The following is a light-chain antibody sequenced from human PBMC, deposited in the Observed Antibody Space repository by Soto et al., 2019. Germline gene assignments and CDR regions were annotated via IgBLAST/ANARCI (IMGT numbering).Light chain of an antibody. CDR1: QGIRND. CDR2: AAS. CDR3: LQHNSYPWT. V-gene: IGKV1-17*01. J-gene: IGKJ1*01. Sequence: DLQMTQSPSSLSASVGDRVTITCRASQGIRNDLGWYQQKPGKAPKRLIYAASSLESGVSLRFSGSGSGTDFPLAFSGLQPEDFATYYFLQHNSYPWTFGQGTKVEIK.